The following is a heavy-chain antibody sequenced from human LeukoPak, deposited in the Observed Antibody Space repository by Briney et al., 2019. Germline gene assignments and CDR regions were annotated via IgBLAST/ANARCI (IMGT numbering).Heavy chain of an antibody. Sequence: GGSLRLSCGASGFAFRNYVIHWVRHAPGKGLEWVAVTSSDLNVKLYADSVKGRFTISRDNAKNILYLQMNSLRAEDTAVYYCARDSARTGPWGQGVLVTVSS. CDR2: TSSDLNVK. D-gene: IGHD1-1*01. J-gene: IGHJ5*02. CDR3: ARDSARTGP. CDR1: GFAFRNYV. V-gene: IGHV3-30*03.